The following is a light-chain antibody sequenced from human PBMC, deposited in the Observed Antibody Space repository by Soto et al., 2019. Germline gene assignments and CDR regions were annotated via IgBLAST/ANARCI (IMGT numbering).Light chain of an antibody. CDR3: QSYDSSLSGLYV. CDR1: SSNIGAGYD. Sequence: QSVLTQPPSVSGAPGQRVTIYCTGSSSNIGAGYDVHWYQQLPGTAPKLLIYGNSNRPSAVPDRFSGAKSGTSASLAITGLQAEDEADYYCQSYDSSLSGLYVFGTGTKLTVL. J-gene: IGLJ1*01. CDR2: GNS. V-gene: IGLV1-40*01.